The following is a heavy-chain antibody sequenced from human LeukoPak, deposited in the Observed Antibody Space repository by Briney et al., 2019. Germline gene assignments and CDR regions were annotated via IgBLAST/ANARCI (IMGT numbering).Heavy chain of an antibody. V-gene: IGHV3-7*01. CDR3: ARFRGAADNYGPIDY. Sequence: GGSLRLSCAASGFTFSSYAMSWVRQAPGKGLEWVANIKQDGSEKYYVDSVKGRFTISRDNAKNSLYLQMNSLRAEDTAVYYCARFRGAADNYGPIDYWAQGILVTVST. J-gene: IGHJ4*02. CDR2: IKQDGSEK. CDR1: GFTFSSYA. D-gene: IGHD4-17*01.